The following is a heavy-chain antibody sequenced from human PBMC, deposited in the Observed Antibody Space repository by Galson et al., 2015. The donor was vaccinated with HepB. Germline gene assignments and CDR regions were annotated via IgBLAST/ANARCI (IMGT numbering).Heavy chain of an antibody. CDR1: GYTFTDYY. CDR2: INPNNGAT. CDR3: TKGYCSSPNCYTDMRFDY. D-gene: IGHD2-2*02. J-gene: IGHJ4*02. Sequence: SVKVSCKASGYTFTDYYMHWVRQAPGQGLEWMGWINPNNGATNYAQKFQGRVTMTRDTSISTAYMELSSLRSDDTAAYYCTKGYCSSPNCYTDMRFDYWGQGTLVTVSS. V-gene: IGHV1-2*02.